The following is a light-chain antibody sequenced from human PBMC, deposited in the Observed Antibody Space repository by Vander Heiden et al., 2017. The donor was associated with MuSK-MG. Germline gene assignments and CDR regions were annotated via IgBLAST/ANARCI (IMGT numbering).Light chain of an antibody. Sequence: QSALTQPASVSGSPGQSITISCTGTSSDVGGYNYVSWYQQHPGKAPKRMMVYVSNRPSGVSNRFLCYKAGNNASPKTYGLQAEEEADDYCSYSKSRSTRLVFGGGTKLTVL. V-gene: IGLV2-14*01. CDR2: YVS. J-gene: IGLJ3*02. CDR3: SYSKSRSTRLV. CDR1: SSDVGGYNY.